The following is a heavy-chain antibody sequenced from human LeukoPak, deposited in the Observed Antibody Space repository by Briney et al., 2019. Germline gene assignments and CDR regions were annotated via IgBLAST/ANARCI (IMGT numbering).Heavy chain of an antibody. J-gene: IGHJ4*02. D-gene: IGHD2-2*02. Sequence: PGGSLRLSCAASGFTFSSYAMSWVRQAPGRGLEWVSAISGSGGSTYYADSVKGRFTISRDNSKNTLYLQMNSLRAEDTAVYYCAKESEGSYCSSTSCYTLFDYWGQGTLVTVSS. V-gene: IGHV3-23*01. CDR3: AKESEGSYCSSTSCYTLFDY. CDR2: ISGSGGST. CDR1: GFTFSSYA.